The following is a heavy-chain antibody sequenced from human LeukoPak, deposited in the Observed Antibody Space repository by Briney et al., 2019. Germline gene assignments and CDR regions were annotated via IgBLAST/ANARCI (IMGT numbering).Heavy chain of an antibody. CDR3: ARGTYYGSGSYDY. CDR1: GGSISSYY. Sequence: SETLSLTCTVSGGSISSYYWSWIRQPLGKGLEWIGYIYYSGSTNYNPSLKSRVTISVDASKNQFSLKLSSVTAADTAVYYCARGTYYGSGSYDYWGQGTLVTVSS. CDR2: IYYSGST. J-gene: IGHJ4*02. D-gene: IGHD3-10*01. V-gene: IGHV4-59*01.